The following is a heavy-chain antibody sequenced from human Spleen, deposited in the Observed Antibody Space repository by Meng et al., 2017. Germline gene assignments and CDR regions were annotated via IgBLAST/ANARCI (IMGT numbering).Heavy chain of an antibody. J-gene: IGHJ4*02. D-gene: IGHD2-21*02. Sequence: GGSLRLSCKGSGYTFSSYWIGWVRQVPGKGLEWMGIIYPGDSDTRYSPSFQGQVTISADKSISTAYLQWSSLKASDTAMYYCARRPIGYCGGDCYSGLDYWGQGTLVTVSS. V-gene: IGHV5-51*01. CDR3: ARRPIGYCGGDCYSGLDY. CDR1: GYTFSSYW. CDR2: IYPGDSDT.